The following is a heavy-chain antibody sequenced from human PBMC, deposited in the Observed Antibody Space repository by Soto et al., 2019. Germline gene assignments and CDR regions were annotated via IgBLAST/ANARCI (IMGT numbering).Heavy chain of an antibody. CDR2: IIPIFGTA. D-gene: IGHD3-22*01. Sequence: GASVKVSCKASGCTFSSYAISWVRQAPGQGLEWMGGIIPIFGTANYAQKFQGRVTITADESTSTAYMELSSLRSEDTAVYYCARSDLGSGYYYWFDPWGQGTLVTVSS. J-gene: IGHJ5*02. V-gene: IGHV1-69*13. CDR3: ARSDLGSGYYYWFDP. CDR1: GCTFSSYA.